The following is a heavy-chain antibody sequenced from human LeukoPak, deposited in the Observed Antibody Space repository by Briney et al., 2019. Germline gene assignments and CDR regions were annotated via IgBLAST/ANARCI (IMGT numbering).Heavy chain of an antibody. V-gene: IGHV5-51*01. D-gene: IGHD1-7*01. CDR1: ENTFTRYY. CDR2: IYPGDSDT. Sequence: GESLKISCKDSENTFTRYYFAWVRQMPGKGLEWMGIIYPGDSDTRYSPSFQGQVTISADKSISTAYLQWSSLKASDTAMYYCARHGTRTGEEGPDYWGQGTLVTVSS. CDR3: ARHGTRTGEEGPDY. J-gene: IGHJ4*02.